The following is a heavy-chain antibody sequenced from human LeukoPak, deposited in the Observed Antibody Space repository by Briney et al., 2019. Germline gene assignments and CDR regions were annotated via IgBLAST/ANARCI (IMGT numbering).Heavy chain of an antibody. CDR3: ARDSLSGGYKA. Sequence: ASVKVSCKASGYTFNSYGISWVRQAPGQGPEWMGWISTYNGNTNYAQKLQGRITMTTDTSTSTAYMELRSLRSDDTAAYYCARDSLSGGYKAWGQGTLVTVSS. V-gene: IGHV1-18*01. J-gene: IGHJ4*02. CDR2: ISTYNGNT. D-gene: IGHD5-24*01. CDR1: GYTFNSYG.